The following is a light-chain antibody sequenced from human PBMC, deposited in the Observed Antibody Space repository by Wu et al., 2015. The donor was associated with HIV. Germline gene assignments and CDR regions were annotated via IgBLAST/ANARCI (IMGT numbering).Light chain of an antibody. CDR2: GAS. CDR1: QSVNNK. Sequence: EIVMTQSPATLSVSPGERATLSCRASQSVNNKLAWYQQKPGQPPRLLIYGASTRATGIPATFIGSGSGTEFTLTISSLQSEDFAVYYCQLSNNWPWTFARAKVEIK. CDR3: QLSNNWPWT. J-gene: IGKJ1*01. V-gene: IGKV3-15*01.